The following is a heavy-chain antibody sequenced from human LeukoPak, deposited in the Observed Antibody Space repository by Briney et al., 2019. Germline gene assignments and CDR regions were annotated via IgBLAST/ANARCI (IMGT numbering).Heavy chain of an antibody. J-gene: IGHJ4*02. CDR2: IYYSGST. D-gene: IGHD5-12*01. CDR3: ARGRYSGYDWVDN. V-gene: IGHV4-59*01. Sequence: SETLSLTCTVSGGSISSYYWSWIRQPPGKGLEWIGYIYYSGSTNYNPSLKSRVTISVDTSKNQFSLKLSSVTAADTAVYYCARGRYSGYDWVDNWGRGTLVTVSS. CDR1: GGSISSYY.